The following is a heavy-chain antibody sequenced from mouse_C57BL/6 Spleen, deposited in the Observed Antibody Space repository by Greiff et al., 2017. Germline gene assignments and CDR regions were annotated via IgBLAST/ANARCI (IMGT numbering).Heavy chain of an antibody. D-gene: IGHD1-1*01. Sequence: VQLKESGGGLVKPGGSLKLSCAASGFTFSDYGMHWVRQAPEKGLEWVAYISSGSSTIYYADTVKGRFTISRDNAKNTLFLQMTSLRSEDTAMYYCAREDYGSSYAMDYWGQGTSVTVSS. CDR2: ISSGSSTI. V-gene: IGHV5-17*01. CDR1: GFTFSDYG. J-gene: IGHJ4*01. CDR3: AREDYGSSYAMDY.